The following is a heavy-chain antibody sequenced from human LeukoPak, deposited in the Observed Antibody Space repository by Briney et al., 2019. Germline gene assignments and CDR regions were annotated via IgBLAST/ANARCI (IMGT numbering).Heavy chain of an antibody. Sequence: ASVKVSCKASGYTFTGYYMHWVRQAPGQGLEWMGWINLNSGGTNYAQKFQGRVTMTRDTSISTAYMELSRLRSDDTAVYYCASDVTDIVVVPAAIGEYRYYFDYWGQGTLVTVSS. J-gene: IGHJ4*02. CDR1: GYTFTGYY. CDR3: ASDVTDIVVVPAAIGEYRYYFDY. V-gene: IGHV1-2*02. D-gene: IGHD2-2*02. CDR2: INLNSGGT.